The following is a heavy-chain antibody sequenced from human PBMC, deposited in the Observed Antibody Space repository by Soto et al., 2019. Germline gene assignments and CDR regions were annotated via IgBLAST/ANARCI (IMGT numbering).Heavy chain of an antibody. CDR1: GFTFTSSA. Sequence: QMQLVQSGPEVKKPGTSVKVSCKASGFTFTSSAVQWVRQARGQRLEWIGWIVVGSGNTNYAQKFQERVTITRDMSTSTAYMELSSLRSEDTAVYYCAALWFGEFKSGGDYGMDVWGQGTTVTVSS. D-gene: IGHD3-10*01. V-gene: IGHV1-58*01. CDR3: AALWFGEFKSGGDYGMDV. CDR2: IVVGSGNT. J-gene: IGHJ6*02.